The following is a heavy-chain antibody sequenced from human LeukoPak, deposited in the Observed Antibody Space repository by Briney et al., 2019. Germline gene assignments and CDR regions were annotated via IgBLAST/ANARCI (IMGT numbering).Heavy chain of an antibody. J-gene: IGHJ6*03. D-gene: IGHD1-26*01. CDR1: GLTFSSYA. CDR2: ISSNGGST. CDR3: ARDGFYISGSYFSYYYMDV. V-gene: IGHV3-64*01. Sequence: GGSLRLSCAASGLTFSSYAMHWVRQAPGKGLEYVSAISSNGGSTYYANSVKGRFTISRDNSKNTLYLQMGSLRAEDMAVYYCARDGFYISGSYFSYYYMDVWGKGTTVTVSS.